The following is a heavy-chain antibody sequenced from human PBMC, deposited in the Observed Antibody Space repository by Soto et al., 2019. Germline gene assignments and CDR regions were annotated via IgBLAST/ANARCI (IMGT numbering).Heavy chain of an antibody. Sequence: GGSLRLSCAASGFTFSSYGMHWVRQAPGKGLEWVAVISYDGSNKYYADSVKGRFTISRDNSKNTLYLQMNSLRAGDTAVYYCAKSFSDWGQGTLVTVSS. D-gene: IGHD6-25*01. CDR1: GFTFSSYG. CDR3: AKSFSD. V-gene: IGHV3-30*18. J-gene: IGHJ4*02. CDR2: ISYDGSNK.